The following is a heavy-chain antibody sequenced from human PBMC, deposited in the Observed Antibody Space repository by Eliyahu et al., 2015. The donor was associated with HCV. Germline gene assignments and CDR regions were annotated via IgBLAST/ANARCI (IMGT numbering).Heavy chain of an antibody. CDR3: SDQITI. CDR1: GFTFSDSW. Sequence: EVQLVESGGGLVKPGGSLRLSCSASGFTFSDSWMSWVRQAPGKGLEWVGRITSKTNGGTTDYAGPVKGRFTILRDDSKNMLFLQMNSLKTEDTAVYYCSDQITIGGQGTLVIVSS. CDR2: ITSKTNGGTT. D-gene: IGHD2-2*01. V-gene: IGHV3-15*05. J-gene: IGHJ4*02.